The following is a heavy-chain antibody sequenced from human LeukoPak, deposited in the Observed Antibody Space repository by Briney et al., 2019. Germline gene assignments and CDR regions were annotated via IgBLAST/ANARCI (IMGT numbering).Heavy chain of an antibody. CDR1: GGSISSGGYY. D-gene: IGHD3-10*01. V-gene: IGHV4-39*07. CDR2: IYYSGST. Sequence: PSETLSLTCTVSGGSISSGGYYWSWIRQPPGKGLEWIGSIYYSGSTYYNLSLKSRVTISVDTSKNQFSLKLSSVTAADTAVYYCASEGERSQHHHGSGSDWGQGTLVTVSS. J-gene: IGHJ4*02. CDR3: ASEGERSQHHHGSGSD.